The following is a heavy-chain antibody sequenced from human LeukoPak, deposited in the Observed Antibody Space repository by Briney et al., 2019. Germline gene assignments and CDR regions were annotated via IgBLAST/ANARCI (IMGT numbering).Heavy chain of an antibody. CDR3: ARGPRDYYGSGIPFKMDV. D-gene: IGHD3-10*01. V-gene: IGHV1-2*02. J-gene: IGHJ6*04. Sequence: APVKVSCKASGYTFTGYYMHWVRQAPGQGLEWMGWINPNSGGTNYAQKFQGRVTMTRDTSISTAYMELSRLRSDDTAVYYCARGPRDYYGSGIPFKMDVWGKGTTVTISS. CDR1: GYTFTGYY. CDR2: INPNSGGT.